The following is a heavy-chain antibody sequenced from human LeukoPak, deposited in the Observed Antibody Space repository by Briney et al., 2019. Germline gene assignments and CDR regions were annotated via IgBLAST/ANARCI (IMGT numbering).Heavy chain of an antibody. Sequence: GGSLRLSCAASEFTFSSYWMSWVRQAPGKGLEWVANIKQDGSEKYYVDSVKGRFTISRDNAKKSVYLRMNSLRAEDTAVYYCARPKRWGEYDYWGQGTLVTVSS. CDR3: ARPKRWGEYDY. CDR2: IKQDGSEK. D-gene: IGHD3-16*01. J-gene: IGHJ4*02. V-gene: IGHV3-7*01. CDR1: EFTFSSYW.